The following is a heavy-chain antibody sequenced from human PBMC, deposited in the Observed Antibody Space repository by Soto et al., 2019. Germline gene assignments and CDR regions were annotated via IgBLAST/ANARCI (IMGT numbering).Heavy chain of an antibody. CDR1: GGSISSGGYY. V-gene: IGHV4-31*03. CDR2: IYYSGST. CDR3: ARGDYIGAFDI. J-gene: IGHJ3*02. D-gene: IGHD4-4*01. Sequence: SETLSLTCTVSGGSISSGGYYWSWIRQHPGKGLEWIGYIYYSGSTYYNPSLKSRVTISVDTSKNQFSLKLSSVTAADTAVYYCARGDYIGAFDIWGQGNPGHRLL.